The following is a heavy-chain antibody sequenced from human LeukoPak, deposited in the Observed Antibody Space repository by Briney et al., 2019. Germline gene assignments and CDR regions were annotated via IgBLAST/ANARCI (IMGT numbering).Heavy chain of an antibody. V-gene: IGHV4-34*01. J-gene: IGHJ4*02. Sequence: SETLSLTCAVYGGSFSGYYWSWIRQPPGKGLERIGEINHSGSTNYNPSLKSRVTISVDTSKNQFSLKLSSVTAADTAVYYCARGPRNYYDSSGSMTDWGQGTLVTVSS. CDR1: GGSFSGYY. D-gene: IGHD3-22*01. CDR2: INHSGST. CDR3: ARGPRNYYDSSGSMTD.